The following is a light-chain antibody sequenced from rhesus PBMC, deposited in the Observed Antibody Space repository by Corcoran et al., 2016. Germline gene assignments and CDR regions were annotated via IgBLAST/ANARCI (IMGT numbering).Light chain of an antibody. CDR3: KQYSSSPFT. Sequence: DIQMTQSPSSLSASVGDTVTITCRASQSISSWLAWYQQKPGNAPKLLIYKASSLQSGVPSRFSGSGSVTDVTFTISSLQSEDFATYYCKQYSSSPFTFGPGTKLDIK. CDR2: KAS. V-gene: IGKV1-22*01. J-gene: IGKJ3*01. CDR1: QSISSW.